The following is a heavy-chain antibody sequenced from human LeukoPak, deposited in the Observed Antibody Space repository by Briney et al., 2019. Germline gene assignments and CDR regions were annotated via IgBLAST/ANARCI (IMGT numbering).Heavy chain of an antibody. J-gene: IGHJ4*02. CDR3: ARVEYSYAPFDY. D-gene: IGHD5-18*01. Sequence: ASVKVSYKASGGTFISYAISWVRQAPGQGLEWMGGIIPIFGTANYAQKFQGRVTITADESTSTAYMELSSLRSEDTAVYYCARVEYSYAPFDYWGQGTLVTVSS. CDR2: IIPIFGTA. V-gene: IGHV1-69*13. CDR1: GGTFISYA.